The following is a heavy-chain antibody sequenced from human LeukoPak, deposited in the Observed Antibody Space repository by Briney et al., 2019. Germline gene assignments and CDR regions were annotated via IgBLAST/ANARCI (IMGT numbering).Heavy chain of an antibody. CDR1: GGSFSGYY. CDR3: ARGLYDSSGYYYPLGGHWLDP. D-gene: IGHD3-22*01. Sequence: SETLSLTCAVYGGSFSGYYWSWIRQPPGKGLEWIGEINHSGSTNYNPSLKSRVTISVDTSKNQFSLKLSSVTAADTAVYYCARGLYDSSGYYYPLGGHWLDPWGQGILVTVSS. V-gene: IGHV4-34*01. J-gene: IGHJ5*02. CDR2: INHSGST.